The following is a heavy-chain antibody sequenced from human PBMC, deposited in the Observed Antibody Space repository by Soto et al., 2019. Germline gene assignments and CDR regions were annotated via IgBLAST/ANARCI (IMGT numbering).Heavy chain of an antibody. D-gene: IGHD6-6*01. CDR1: GYNFTGYY. J-gene: IGHJ4*02. Sequence: QGHLWQSGAEVKKPGASVKVSCKASGYNFTGYYMHWVRHAPGQGTEWMGWINPNSGGTTYAPKFQGRVTVTRDTAISTAYMELSSLRSDDTAVDYCAIGGSSSLDYWGQGTLVTVSS. CDR2: INPNSGGT. CDR3: AIGGSSSLDY. V-gene: IGHV1-2*02.